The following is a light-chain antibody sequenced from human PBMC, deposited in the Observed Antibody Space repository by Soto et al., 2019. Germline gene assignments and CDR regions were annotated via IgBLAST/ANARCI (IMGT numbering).Light chain of an antibody. V-gene: IGLV2-8*01. Sequence: QSALTQPPSASGSPGQSVTISCTGTSSDVGGYNYVSWYQPHPGQAPKFMIYEVSKRPSGVPDRFSGSKSGNTASLTVSGLQADDEADYYCSSYAGSNNPVIFGGGTKLTVL. CDR2: EVS. CDR3: SSYAGSNNPVI. J-gene: IGLJ2*01. CDR1: SSDVGGYNY.